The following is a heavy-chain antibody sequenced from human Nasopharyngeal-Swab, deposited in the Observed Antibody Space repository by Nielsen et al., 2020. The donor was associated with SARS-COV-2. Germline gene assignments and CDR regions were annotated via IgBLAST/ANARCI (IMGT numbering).Heavy chain of an antibody. CDR2: ISPVNGKT. D-gene: IGHD3-22*01. J-gene: IGHJ4*02. CDR3: ARDQGYYDTSNYYQN. CDR1: GYTFRSYA. V-gene: IGHV1-3*01. Sequence: ASVKVSCKASGYTFRSYAVHWVRQAPGQGLEWMGWISPVNGKTRYSQKLQGRVTITRDTSASTAYMELSSLRSEDTAVYYCARDQGYYDTSNYYQNWGQGTLVTVSS.